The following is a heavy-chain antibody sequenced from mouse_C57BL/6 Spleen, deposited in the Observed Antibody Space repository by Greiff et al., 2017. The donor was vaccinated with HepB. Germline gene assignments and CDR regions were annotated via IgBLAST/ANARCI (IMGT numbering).Heavy chain of an antibody. V-gene: IGHV1-18*01. CDR2: INPNTGGT. J-gene: IGHJ2*01. Sequence: VQLQQSGPELVKPGASVKIPCKASGYTFTDYNMDWVKQSHGKSLEWIGDINPNTGGTIYNQKFKGKATLTVDKSSSTAYMELRSLTSEDTAVYYCARGGYYGSSLYFDYWGQGTTLTVSS. CDR1: GYTFTDYN. D-gene: IGHD1-1*01. CDR3: ARGGYYGSSLYFDY.